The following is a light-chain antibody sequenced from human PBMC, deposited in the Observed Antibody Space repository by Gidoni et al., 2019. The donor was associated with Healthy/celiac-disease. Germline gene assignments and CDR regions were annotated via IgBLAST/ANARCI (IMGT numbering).Light chain of an antibody. V-gene: IGKV2-28*01. CDR1: QSLLHSNGYNY. CDR3: MQALQTPRT. Sequence: DIVMTQSPLSLPVTPGEPASICCRSSQSLLHSNGYNYLDWYLQKPGQSPQLLIYLGSNRASGVPDRFSGSGSGTDFTLKISRVEAEDVGVYYCMQALQTPRTFGQGTKVEIK. J-gene: IGKJ1*01. CDR2: LGS.